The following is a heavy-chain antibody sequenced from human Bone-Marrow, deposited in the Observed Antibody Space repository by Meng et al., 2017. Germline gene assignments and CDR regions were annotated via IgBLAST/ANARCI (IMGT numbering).Heavy chain of an antibody. CDR2: INPRPGST. CDR1: GYSFTSQY. D-gene: IGHD2-15*01. J-gene: IGHJ6*02. V-gene: IGHV1-46*01. CDR3: ARDKRDIVVVVANNNYYYYGMDV. Sequence: ASVKVSCKASGYSFTSQYMHWVRQAPGQGLEWMGIINPRPGSTTYAQKFQGRVTMTRDTSTSTVYMELSSLRSEDTAVYYCARDKRDIVVVVANNNYYYYGMDVWGQGTTVTVSS.